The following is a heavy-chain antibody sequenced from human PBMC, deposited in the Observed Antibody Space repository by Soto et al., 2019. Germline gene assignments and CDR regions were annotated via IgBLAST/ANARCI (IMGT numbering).Heavy chain of an antibody. CDR2: INHSGIT. CDR1: GGSFSGYF. D-gene: IGHD1-1*01. CDR3: VRGPYNYNSRYFDY. V-gene: IGHV4-34*01. J-gene: IGHJ4*02. Sequence: SETLSLTCTVPGGSFSGYFWTWIRQPPGKGLEWLAEINHSGITNYNPSVESRVSMSVDTAKNQFSLSLYSVTAADTAVYYCVRGPYNYNSRYFDYWGQGTLVTVSS.